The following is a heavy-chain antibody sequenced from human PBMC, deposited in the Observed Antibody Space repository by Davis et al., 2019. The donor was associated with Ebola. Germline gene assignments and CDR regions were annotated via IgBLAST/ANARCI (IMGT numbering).Heavy chain of an antibody. D-gene: IGHD3-3*01. J-gene: IGHJ6*02. V-gene: IGHV4-59*12. CDR1: GGSISSYY. Sequence: MPSETLSLTCTVSGGSISSYYWSWIRQPPGKGLEWIGYIYYSGSTNYNPSLKSRVTISVDTSKNQFSLKLSSVTAADTAVYYCARASAIFGVVTRWGQGTTVTVSS. CDR2: IYYSGST. CDR3: ARASAIFGVVTR.